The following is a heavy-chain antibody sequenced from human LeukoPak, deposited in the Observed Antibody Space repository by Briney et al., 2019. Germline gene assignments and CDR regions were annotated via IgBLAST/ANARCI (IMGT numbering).Heavy chain of an antibody. V-gene: IGHV3-21*01. D-gene: IGHD2-15*01. CDR1: GFTFSTYS. CDR3: ARDAPSWSRDY. J-gene: IGHJ4*02. Sequence: GRSLRLSCAASGFTFSTYSMDWFRQAPGKGLQWVSSINSGSTSIYYADSVKGRFTISRDNTKNSLYLQMNSLRAEDTAVYYCARDAPSWSRDYWGQGTLVTVSS. CDR2: INSGSTSI.